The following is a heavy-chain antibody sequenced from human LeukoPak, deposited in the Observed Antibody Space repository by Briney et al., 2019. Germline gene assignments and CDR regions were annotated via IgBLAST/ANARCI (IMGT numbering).Heavy chain of an antibody. D-gene: IGHD2-15*01. Sequence: GGSLRLSCTASGFIVSSSYMSWVRQAPGKGPEWVSIIYSDQRTFYAESVKGRFTISRDDSQNMVLLQMDSLRAEDTARYYCARDSAFSSYSHWGQVALVTVSS. CDR3: ARDSAFSSYSH. J-gene: IGHJ1*01. CDR1: GFIVSSSY. CDR2: IYSDQRT. V-gene: IGHV3-53*01.